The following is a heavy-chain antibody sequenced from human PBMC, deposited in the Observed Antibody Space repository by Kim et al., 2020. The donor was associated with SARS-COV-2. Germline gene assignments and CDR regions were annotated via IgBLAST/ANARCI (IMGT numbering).Heavy chain of an antibody. CDR3: ARATSWYFDL. CDR2: NT. D-gene: IGHD5-12*01. J-gene: IGHJ2*01. V-gene: IGHV4-59*01. Sequence: NTNFNPTLRSRVTISIDTSKSQFSLTRSSVTAADTAVYYCARATSWYFDLWGRGTLVTVSS.